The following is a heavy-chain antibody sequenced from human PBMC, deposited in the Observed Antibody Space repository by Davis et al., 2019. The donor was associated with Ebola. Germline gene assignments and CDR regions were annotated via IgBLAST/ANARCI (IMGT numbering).Heavy chain of an antibody. V-gene: IGHV4-30-2*01. CDR3: ARRIAAAGYDY. CDR2: IYHSGST. J-gene: IGHJ4*02. Sequence: SETLSSTCAVSGGSISSGGYSWSWIRQPPGKGLEWIGYIYHSGSTYYNPSLKSRVTISVDRSKNQFSLKLSSVTAADTAVYYCARRIAAAGYDYWGQGTLVTVSS. CDR1: GGSISSGGYS. D-gene: IGHD6-13*01.